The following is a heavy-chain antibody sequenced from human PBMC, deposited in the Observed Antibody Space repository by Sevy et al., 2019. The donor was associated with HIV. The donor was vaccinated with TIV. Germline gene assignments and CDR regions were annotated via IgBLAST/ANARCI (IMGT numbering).Heavy chain of an antibody. D-gene: IGHD6-13*01. J-gene: IGHJ4*02. CDR2: SGST. Sequence: SETLSLTCTVSGVSISNYYWAWIRQPPGKGLECVGFSGSTNYNPSLKGRVTTSVDTSKTHFSLKLSSVTVADTAISYCARGGLNQHQLDSFDYGGQGTLVTVSS. CDR1: GVSISNYY. CDR3: ARGGLNQHQLDSFDY. V-gene: IGHV4-59*01.